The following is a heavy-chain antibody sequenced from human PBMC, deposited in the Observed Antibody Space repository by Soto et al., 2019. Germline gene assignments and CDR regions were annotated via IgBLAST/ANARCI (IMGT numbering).Heavy chain of an antibody. CDR3: TRRGPYYGMDV. J-gene: IGHJ6*02. Sequence: PGGSLRLSCAASGFTFSDHYMDWVRQAPGKGLEWVGRSRNKADSYTTEYAASVKGRFTISREDSKNSLYLQMNSLKAEDTAVYYCTRRGPYYGMDVWGQGTTVTVSS. CDR2: SRNKADSYTT. V-gene: IGHV3-72*01. CDR1: GFTFSDHY.